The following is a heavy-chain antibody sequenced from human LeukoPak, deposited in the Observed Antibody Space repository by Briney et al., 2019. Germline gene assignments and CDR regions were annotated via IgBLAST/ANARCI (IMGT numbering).Heavy chain of an antibody. CDR3: ARHAYSSGHRDY. V-gene: IGHV5-51*01. Sequence: GESLKISCKSSGYSFTSYWIAWVRQMPGKGLEWMGILYPGDSDTRYSPSFQGQVTISADKSISTAYLQWSSLKASDTAMYYCARHAYSSGHRDYWGQGTLVTVSS. CDR2: LYPGDSDT. J-gene: IGHJ4*02. D-gene: IGHD6-19*01. CDR1: GYSFTSYW.